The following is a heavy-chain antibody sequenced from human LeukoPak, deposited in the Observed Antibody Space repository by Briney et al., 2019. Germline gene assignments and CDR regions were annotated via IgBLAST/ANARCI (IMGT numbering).Heavy chain of an antibody. CDR2: ISGSSSYI. CDR3: ARVPSTVTTRPDDY. Sequence: GGSLRLSCAASGFTFSSYSMNWVRQAPGKGLEWVSSISGSSSYIYYADSVKGRFTISRDNAKNSLYLQMNSLRAEDTAVYYCARVPSTVTTRPDDYWGQGTLVTVSS. V-gene: IGHV3-21*01. J-gene: IGHJ4*02. D-gene: IGHD4-17*01. CDR1: GFTFSSYS.